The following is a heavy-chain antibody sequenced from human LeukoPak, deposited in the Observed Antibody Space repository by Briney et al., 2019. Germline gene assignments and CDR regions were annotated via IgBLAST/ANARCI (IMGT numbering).Heavy chain of an antibody. CDR2: ISYDGSNK. D-gene: IGHD2-15*01. CDR1: GLTFRTSC. CDR3: ARDEDRWCYRYYFDY. V-gene: IGHV3-30*03. J-gene: IGHJ4*02. Sequence: AGSLSLSCAVSGLTFRTSCMSWVRRAPGKGLEWVAVISYDGSNKYYADSVKGRFTITRDKSTNTPYLQMSSLRAEDTAVYYCARDEDRWCYRYYFDYWGQGTLVTVSS.